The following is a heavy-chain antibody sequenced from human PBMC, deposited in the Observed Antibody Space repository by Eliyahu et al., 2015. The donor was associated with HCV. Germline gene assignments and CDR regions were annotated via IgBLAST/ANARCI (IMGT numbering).Heavy chain of an antibody. Sequence: QVTLRESGPALVKPTQTLTLTCTFSGFSLSTSGMCVXWIRQPPGKALEWXALIDWDDDKYYSTSLKTRLTISKDTSKNQVVLTMTNMDPVDTATYYCARIPKYSSGPPNYYYYYGMDVWGQGTTVTVSS. J-gene: IGHJ6*02. CDR3: ARIPKYSSGPPNYYYYYGMDV. D-gene: IGHD6-19*01. V-gene: IGHV2-70*01. CDR1: GFSLSTSGMC. CDR2: IDWDDDK.